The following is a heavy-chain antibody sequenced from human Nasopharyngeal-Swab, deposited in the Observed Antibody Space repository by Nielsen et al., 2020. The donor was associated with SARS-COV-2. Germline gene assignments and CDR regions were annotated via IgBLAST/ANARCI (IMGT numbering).Heavy chain of an antibody. V-gene: IGHV3-66*01. D-gene: IGHD3-10*01. Sequence: GESLKISCAASGFTFSNYAMSWVRQAPGKGLKWVSGIYFGGTTYYADSVKGRFTISRDNSQNTLYLQMKSLRAEDTAVYYCARDETSSGSQVSYYGMDVWGRGTTVTVSS. CDR2: IYFGGTT. CDR1: GFTFSNYA. CDR3: ARDETSSGSQVSYYGMDV. J-gene: IGHJ6*02.